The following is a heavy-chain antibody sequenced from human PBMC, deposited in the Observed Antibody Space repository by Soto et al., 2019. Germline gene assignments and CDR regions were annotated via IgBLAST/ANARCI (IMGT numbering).Heavy chain of an antibody. J-gene: IGHJ4*02. CDR1: GYTFTGYY. CDR2: INPNSGGT. D-gene: IGHD3-16*02. Sequence: QVQLVQSGAEVKKPGASVKVSCKASGYTFTGYYMHWVRQAPGQGLEWMGWINPNSGGTNYAQKFQGWVTMTRDKSISTAYMERSRLRSDDTAVYYCAREKSDDYIWGSYRLYAYWGQGTLVTVSS. V-gene: IGHV1-2*04. CDR3: AREKSDDYIWGSYRLYAY.